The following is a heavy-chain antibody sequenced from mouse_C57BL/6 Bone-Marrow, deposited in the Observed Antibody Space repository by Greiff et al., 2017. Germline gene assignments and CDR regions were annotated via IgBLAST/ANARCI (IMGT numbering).Heavy chain of an antibody. D-gene: IGHD2-2*01. Sequence: QVQLQQSGAELARPGASVKMSCKASGYTFTSYTMHWVKQRPGQGLEWIGYINPSRGYTKYNQKFKDKATLTADKSSSTAYMQLSSLTSEDSAVYYCARARNSYGYLAWFAYRGQGTLVTVSA. CDR3: ARARNSYGYLAWFAY. CDR2: INPSRGYT. V-gene: IGHV1-4*01. J-gene: IGHJ3*01. CDR1: GYTFTSYT.